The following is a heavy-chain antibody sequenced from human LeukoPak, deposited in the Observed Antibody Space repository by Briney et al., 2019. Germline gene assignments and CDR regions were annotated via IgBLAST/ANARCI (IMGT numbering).Heavy chain of an antibody. J-gene: IGHJ3*02. CDR3: AREISRTGAFDI. CDR1: GFTFSSYA. V-gene: IGHV3-23*01. Sequence: GGSLRLSCAASGFTFSSYAMSWVRQAPGKGLEWVSAISGSGGSTYYADSVKGRFTISRDNSKNTLYLQMNSLRAEDAAVYYCAREISRTGAFDIWGQGTMVTVSS. D-gene: IGHD3-3*02. CDR2: ISGSGGST.